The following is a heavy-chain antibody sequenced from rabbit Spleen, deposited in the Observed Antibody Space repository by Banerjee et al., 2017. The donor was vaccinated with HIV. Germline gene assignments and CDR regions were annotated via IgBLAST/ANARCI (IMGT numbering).Heavy chain of an antibody. V-gene: IGHV1S45*01. D-gene: IGHD8-1*01. Sequence: QEQLEESGGDLVKPEGSLTLTCTASGFSLGSSYWISWVRQAPGKGLEWIACIYAGSRRTTSYASWAKGRFTISKTSSTTVTLQMTSLTAADTATYFCARDASSYYPFELWGPGTLVTVS. CDR2: IYAGSRRTT. J-gene: IGHJ4*01. CDR3: ARDASSYYPFEL. CDR1: GFSLGSSYW.